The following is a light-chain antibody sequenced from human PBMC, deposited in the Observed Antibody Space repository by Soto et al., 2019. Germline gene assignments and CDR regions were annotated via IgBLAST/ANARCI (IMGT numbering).Light chain of an antibody. V-gene: IGKV1-5*03. CDR3: QQYDSYSRT. J-gene: IGKJ1*01. Sequence: DIQMTQSPSTLSASLGDRVTITCRASQSIGTWLAWYQQKPGKAPNLLIYKASNLQSGVPSRFSGGGSGTVFTLTINSLQPDDFATYYCQQYDSYSRTFGQGTKVEIK. CDR1: QSIGTW. CDR2: KAS.